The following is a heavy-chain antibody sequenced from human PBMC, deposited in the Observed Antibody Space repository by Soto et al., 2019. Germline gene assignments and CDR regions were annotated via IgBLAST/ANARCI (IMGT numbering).Heavy chain of an antibody. J-gene: IGHJ4*02. Sequence: PSETLSLTCTVSGGSISSYYWSWIRQPPGKRLEWIGYIYYSGSTNYNPSLKSRVTISVDTSRNQFSLKLSSVTAADTAVYYCARVVSVGYLQVGRCFFDYWGQGIPVTFSS. CDR3: ARVVSVGYLQVGRCFFDY. CDR1: GGSISSYY. V-gene: IGHV4-59*01. CDR2: IYYSGST. D-gene: IGHD1-26*01.